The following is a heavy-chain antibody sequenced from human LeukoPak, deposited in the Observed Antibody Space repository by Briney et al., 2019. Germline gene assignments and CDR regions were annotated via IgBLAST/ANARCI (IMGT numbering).Heavy chain of an antibody. CDR2: ISGSGGST. D-gene: IGHD6-13*01. CDR1: GFTFSSYA. Sequence: PGGSLRLSCAASGFTFSSYAMSWVRQAPGKGLEWVSAISGSGGSTYYADSVKGRFAISRDNSKNTLYLQMNSLRAEDTAVYYCAKDPRSSWDRNAFDIWGQGTMVTVSS. J-gene: IGHJ3*02. CDR3: AKDPRSSWDRNAFDI. V-gene: IGHV3-23*01.